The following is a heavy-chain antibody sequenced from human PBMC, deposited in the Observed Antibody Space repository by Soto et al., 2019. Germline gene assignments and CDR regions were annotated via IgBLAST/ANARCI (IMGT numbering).Heavy chain of an antibody. J-gene: IGHJ6*02. CDR3: ARTNWGSPYYYYYGMDV. V-gene: IGHV1-69*12. Sequence: QVQLVQSGAEVKKPGSSVKVSCKASGGTFSSYAISWVRQAPGQGLEWMGGIIPIFGTANYAQKFQGRVTIIADESTSTAYMELSSLRSEDTAVYYCARTNWGSPYYYYYGMDVWGQGTTVTVSS. D-gene: IGHD7-27*01. CDR2: IIPIFGTA. CDR1: GGTFSSYA.